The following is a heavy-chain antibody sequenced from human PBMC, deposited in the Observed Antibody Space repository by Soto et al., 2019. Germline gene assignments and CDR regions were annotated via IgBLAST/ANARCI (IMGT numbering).Heavy chain of an antibody. CDR3: AAMYYDFWSATLNSAY. D-gene: IGHD3-3*01. J-gene: IGHJ4*02. V-gene: IGHV4-34*01. CDR2: VNHSGKT. CDR1: GWSFINYS. Sequence: SETLSLACAVYGWSFINYSYSWIRQAPGKGLEWIGEVNHSGKTDYNPSLKSRGTISVDTSKNQFSLKLISVTAADTAVYYCAAMYYDFWSATLNSAYWGQGTPVTVSS.